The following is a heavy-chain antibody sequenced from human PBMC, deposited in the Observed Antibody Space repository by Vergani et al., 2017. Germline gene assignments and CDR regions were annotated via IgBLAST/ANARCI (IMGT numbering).Heavy chain of an antibody. D-gene: IGHD3-9*01. CDR3: ARARCIETCYMSNWLDS. CDR1: GFTFSSYW. V-gene: IGHV3-7*01. CDR2: IKQDGSEK. J-gene: IGHJ5*01. Sequence: EVQLVESGGGLVQPGGSLRLSCAASGFTFSSYWMSWVRQAPGKGLEWVANIKQDGSEKYYVDSVKGRFTIPRDNAKNSLYLQMNSLRVEDTGVYYCARARCIETCYMSNWLDSWGQGTLVTVSS.